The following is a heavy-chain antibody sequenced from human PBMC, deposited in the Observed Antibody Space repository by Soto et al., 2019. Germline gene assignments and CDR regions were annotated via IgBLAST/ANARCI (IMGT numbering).Heavy chain of an antibody. J-gene: IGHJ6*02. CDR2: IYYSGST. V-gene: IGHV4-31*03. Sequence: SSETLSLTCTVSGGSISSGGYYWSWIRQHPGKGLEWIGYIYYSGSTYYNPSLKSRVTISVDTSKNQFSLKLSSVTAADTAVYYCARDYYGSGSSPGYYYYYGMDVWGQGTTVTVSS. CDR3: ARDYYGSGSSPGYYYYYGMDV. CDR1: GGSISSGGYY. D-gene: IGHD3-10*01.